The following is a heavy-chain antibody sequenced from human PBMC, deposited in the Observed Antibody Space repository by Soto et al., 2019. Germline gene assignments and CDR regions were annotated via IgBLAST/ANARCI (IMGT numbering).Heavy chain of an antibody. Sequence: EVQLLESGGGLVQPGGSLRLSCAASGFTFSSYAMSWVRQAPGKGLEWVSAISGSGGSTYYADSVKGRFTISRDNSENTLYLQMNSLRAEDTAVYYCAVAGGRYYVSSGYLTCWGQGTLVTVSS. V-gene: IGHV3-23*01. J-gene: IGHJ4*02. CDR1: GFTFSSYA. CDR2: ISGSGGST. CDR3: AVAGGRYYVSSGYLTC. D-gene: IGHD3-22*01.